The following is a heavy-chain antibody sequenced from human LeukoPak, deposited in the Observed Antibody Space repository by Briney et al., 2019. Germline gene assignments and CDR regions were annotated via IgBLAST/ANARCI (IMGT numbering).Heavy chain of an antibody. CDR1: GYTFSDYA. CDR2: ISAGNGKI. V-gene: IGHV1-3*01. D-gene: IGHD4-17*01. CDR3: ARARWTSTVTTYYLDF. Sequence: ASVKVSCKPSGYTFSDYAVQWVRQAPGQRLEGMGWISAGNGKIRYSQKFQDRVTISRDTSATTAYLDLSSLKSEDTAVYYCARARWTSTVTTYYLDFWGQGTLVTVSS. J-gene: IGHJ4*02.